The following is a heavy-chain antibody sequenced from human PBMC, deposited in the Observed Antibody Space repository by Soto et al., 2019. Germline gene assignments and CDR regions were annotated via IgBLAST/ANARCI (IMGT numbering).Heavy chain of an antibody. CDR1: GFTLSRYG. D-gene: IGHD1-1*01. Sequence: GGSLRLSCAASGFTLSRYGMHWVRQAPGKGLEWVAVISFEGNTQYYADSVKGRFTISRDNSKDTLSLQIHSLRPEDTAVYYCARGAEHQLLSRDYFYGMDVWGQGTTATVSS. CDR2: ISFEGNTQ. J-gene: IGHJ6*02. CDR3: ARGAEHQLLSRDYFYGMDV. V-gene: IGHV3-30*05.